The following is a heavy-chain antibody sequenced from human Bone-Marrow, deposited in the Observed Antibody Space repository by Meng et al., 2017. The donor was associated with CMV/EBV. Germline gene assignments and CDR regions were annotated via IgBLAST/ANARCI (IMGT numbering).Heavy chain of an antibody. CDR2: INPSGGST. D-gene: IGHD2-2*01. CDR3: ARAPGVVPAPWDY. V-gene: IGHV1-46*01. J-gene: IGHJ4*02. CDR1: GYTFTSYD. Sequence: ASVKVSCKASGYTFTSYDINWVRQAPGQGLEWMGIINPSGGSTSYAQKFQGRVTMTRDTSTSTVYMELSSLRSEDTAVYYCARAPGVVPAPWDYWGQGTLVTVSS.